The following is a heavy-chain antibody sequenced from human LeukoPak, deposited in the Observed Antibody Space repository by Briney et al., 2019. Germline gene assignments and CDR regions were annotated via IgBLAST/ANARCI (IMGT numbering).Heavy chain of an antibody. CDR1: GFTFSSYS. Sequence: GGSLRLSCAASGFTFSSYSMNWVRQAPGKGLEWVSSISSSSSYIYYADSVKGRFTISRDNAKNSLYLQMNSLRAEDTAVYYCARVIGIAAADYWGQGTLVTVSS. CDR3: ARVIGIAAADY. CDR2: ISSSSSYI. J-gene: IGHJ4*02. D-gene: IGHD6-13*01. V-gene: IGHV3-21*01.